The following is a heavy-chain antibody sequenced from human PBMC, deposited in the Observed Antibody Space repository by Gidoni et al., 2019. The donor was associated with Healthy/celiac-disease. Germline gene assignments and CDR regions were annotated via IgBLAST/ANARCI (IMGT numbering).Heavy chain of an antibody. CDR2: ISSSSSYI. Sequence: EVQLVESGGGLVKPGGSLRLSCAASGFTFSSYSMNWVRQAPGKGLEWVSSISSSSSYIYYADSVTGRFTISRDNAKNSLYLQMNSLRAEDTAVYYCAGVDTAMVDFDYWGQGTLVTVSS. CDR3: AGVDTAMVDFDY. V-gene: IGHV3-21*01. J-gene: IGHJ4*02. D-gene: IGHD5-18*01. CDR1: GFTFSSYS.